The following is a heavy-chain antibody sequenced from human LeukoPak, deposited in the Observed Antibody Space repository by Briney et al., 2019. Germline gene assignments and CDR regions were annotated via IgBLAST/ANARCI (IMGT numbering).Heavy chain of an antibody. D-gene: IGHD1-20*01. Sequence: ASVKVSCKASGYTFSGYSMHWVRQAPGQGLEWMGRINPNGGVTYYAQKFQGRVTMTSDTSITTAYMELSSLTSDDTATYYCARDASNWSAFDSWGQGTLVIVSS. CDR1: GYTFSGYS. V-gene: IGHV1-2*06. CDR3: ARDASNWSAFDS. J-gene: IGHJ5*01. CDR2: INPNGGVT.